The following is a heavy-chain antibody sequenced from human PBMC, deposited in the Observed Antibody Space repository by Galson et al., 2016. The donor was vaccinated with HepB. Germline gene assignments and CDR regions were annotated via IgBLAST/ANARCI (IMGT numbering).Heavy chain of an antibody. V-gene: IGHV3-23*01. J-gene: IGHJ4*02. CDR2: ISGSGEST. CDR1: GFTFSSYP. Sequence: SLRLSCAASGFTFSSYPMIWVRQAPGKGLEWVSDISGSGESTHYRDSVKGRFIISRDNSKNTLFLQMNTLKVEDTAVYYCTKDGNSKDDYWGQGTLVTVSS. CDR3: TKDGNSKDDY. D-gene: IGHD5-12*01.